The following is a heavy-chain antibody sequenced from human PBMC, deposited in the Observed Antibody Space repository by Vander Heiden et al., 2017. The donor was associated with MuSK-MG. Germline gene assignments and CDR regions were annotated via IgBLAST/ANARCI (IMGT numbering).Heavy chain of an antibody. Sequence: QVQLVESGGGVVKPGGSLRLSCAASGFPFSDYYMSWIRQGPGKGLEWVSYISSSSSYTNYADSVKGRFTISRDNAKNSLYLQMNSLRAEDTAVYYCARAQTGTTGAYYFDYWGQGTLVTVSS. CDR3: ARAQTGTTGAYYFDY. CDR1: GFPFSDYY. CDR2: ISSSSSYT. D-gene: IGHD1-1*01. J-gene: IGHJ4*02. V-gene: IGHV3-11*06.